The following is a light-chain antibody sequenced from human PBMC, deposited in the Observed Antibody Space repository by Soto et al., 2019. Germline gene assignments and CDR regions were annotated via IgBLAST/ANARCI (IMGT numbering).Light chain of an antibody. V-gene: IGLV2-11*01. CDR3: CSYAGSYSWV. Sequence: QSALTQPRSVSGSPGQSVTISCTGTSSDVGAYNYVSWYQQHPGKAPRVMIYDVSKQPSGVPDRFSGSKSGNTASLTISGLQAEDEADYYCCSYAGSYSWVFGGGTKLTVL. J-gene: IGLJ3*02. CDR2: DVS. CDR1: SSDVGAYNY.